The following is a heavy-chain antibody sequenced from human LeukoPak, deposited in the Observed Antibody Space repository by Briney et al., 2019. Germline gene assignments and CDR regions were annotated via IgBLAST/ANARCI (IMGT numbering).Heavy chain of an antibody. CDR1: GFTLSNAY. Sequence: GGSLRLSCAASGFTLSNAYMSWVRQAPGKGLEWVGRIKTKTNGGTTDYAAPVKGRFTISRDDSKNTLYLQMNSLKTEDTAVYYCTTTIVGVTTWFDPWGQGTLVTVSS. CDR2: IKTKTNGGTT. D-gene: IGHD1-26*01. CDR3: TTTIVGVTTWFDP. V-gene: IGHV3-15*01. J-gene: IGHJ5*02.